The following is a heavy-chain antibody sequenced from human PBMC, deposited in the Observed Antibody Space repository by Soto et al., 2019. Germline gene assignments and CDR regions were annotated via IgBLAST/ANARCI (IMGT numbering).Heavy chain of an antibody. J-gene: IGHJ6*02. Sequence: GGSLRLSCAASGFSVRSNYMSWVRQAPGRGLEWVSIIYSGGNTYHADSVKGRFTISRDNSKNTLYLQMNSLRAEDTAVYYCARVRFLEWLMVYYGMDVWGQGTTVTVSS. D-gene: IGHD3-3*01. CDR1: GFSVRSNY. V-gene: IGHV3-53*01. CDR3: ARVRFLEWLMVYYGMDV. CDR2: IYSGGNT.